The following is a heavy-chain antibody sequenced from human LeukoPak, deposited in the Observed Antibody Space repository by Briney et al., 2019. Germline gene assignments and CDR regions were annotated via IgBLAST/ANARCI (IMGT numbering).Heavy chain of an antibody. J-gene: IGHJ4*02. Sequence: GGSLRLSCAASGFTFSSYAMHWVRQAPGKGLEWVAVISYDGSNKYYGDSVKGRFTISRDNSKNTLYLQMNSLRAEDTAVYYCARDLSGYFDYWGQGTLVTVSS. V-gene: IGHV3-30-3*01. CDR2: ISYDGSNK. CDR3: ARDLSGYFDY. CDR1: GFTFSSYA. D-gene: IGHD6-19*01.